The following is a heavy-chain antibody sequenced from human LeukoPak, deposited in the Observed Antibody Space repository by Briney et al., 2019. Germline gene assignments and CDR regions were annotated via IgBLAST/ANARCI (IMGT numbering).Heavy chain of an antibody. CDR2: ISGSGGST. V-gene: IGHV3-23*01. D-gene: IGHD6-13*01. CDR1: GFTFDDYA. J-gene: IGHJ4*02. CDR3: AKDSISIYSSSWYGSFDY. Sequence: GRSLRLSCAASGFTFDDYAMHWVRQAPGKGLEWVSAISGSGGSTYYADSVKGRFTISRDNSKNTLYLQMNSLRAEDTAVYYCAKDSISIYSSSWYGSFDYWGQGTLVTVSS.